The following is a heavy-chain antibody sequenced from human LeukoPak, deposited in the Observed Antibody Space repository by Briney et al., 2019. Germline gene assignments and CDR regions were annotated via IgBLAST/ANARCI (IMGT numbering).Heavy chain of an antibody. CDR3: ARLPMIIVVITEEEYYFDY. J-gene: IGHJ4*02. V-gene: IGHV4-39*01. CDR2: IYYSQST. CDR1: GGSISSSSYY. D-gene: IGHD3-22*01. Sequence: SETLSLTCTVSGGSISSSSYYSGWIRQPPGKGLERIGRIYYSQSTYYNPSLKSRVTISVDTSRHQFSLKLSSVTAADASVYYCARLPMIIVVITEEEYYFDYWGEGTPVTVSS.